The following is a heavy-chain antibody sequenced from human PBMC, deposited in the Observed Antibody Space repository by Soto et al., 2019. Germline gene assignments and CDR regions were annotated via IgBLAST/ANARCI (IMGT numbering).Heavy chain of an antibody. D-gene: IGHD4-17*01. CDR1: VYSFTSYW. CDR3: ASGSYGDYEYFQH. Sequence: GASLKISCKGSVYSFTSYWIGWVRQMPGKGLEWMGIIYPGDSDTRYSPSFQGQVTISADKSISTAYLQWSSLKASDTAMYYCASGSYGDYEYFQHWGQGTLVTVSS. CDR2: IYPGDSDT. J-gene: IGHJ1*01. V-gene: IGHV5-51*01.